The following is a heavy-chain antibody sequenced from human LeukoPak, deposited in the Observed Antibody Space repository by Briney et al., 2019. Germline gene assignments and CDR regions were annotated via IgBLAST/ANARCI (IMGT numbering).Heavy chain of an antibody. Sequence: GRSLRLSCAASGFTFSSYGMHWVRQAPGKGLEGVAVISYDGSNKYYADSVKGRFTNSRDNSKNTLYLQMNSLRSEDTAVYFCVADLCWIYPGMSECAPFNLWGQGTMVTVSS. V-gene: IGHV3-30*03. J-gene: IGHJ3*01. CDR1: GFTFSSYG. CDR3: VADLCWIYPGMSECAPFNL. CDR2: ISYDGSNK. D-gene: IGHD3-10*01.